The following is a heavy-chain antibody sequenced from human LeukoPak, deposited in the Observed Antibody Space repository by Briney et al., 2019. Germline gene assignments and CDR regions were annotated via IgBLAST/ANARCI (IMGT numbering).Heavy chain of an antibody. J-gene: IGHJ4*02. CDR3: ARSTGWHAFT. V-gene: IGHV4-59*11. Sequence: SETLSLTCTVSGVSINSHYWTWIRQPPGKGLEWIGHSFYSGRTNYNPSLKSRVSISVDRSKNQFSLKLTSVTTADTAVYYCARSTGWHAFTWGQGTLVTVSS. D-gene: IGHD6-19*01. CDR2: SFYSGRT. CDR1: GVSINSHY.